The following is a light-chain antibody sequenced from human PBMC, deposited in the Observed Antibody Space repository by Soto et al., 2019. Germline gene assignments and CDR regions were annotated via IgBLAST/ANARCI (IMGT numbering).Light chain of an antibody. CDR1: QDISGW. CDR2: DAS. V-gene: IGKV1-5*01. Sequence: IHMTHSPATLSASVLYRVTITFRAIQDISGWLAWYQQKPGKAPKVLIYDASSLESGVPLRFSGSGSGTEFTLTINSLQADDFATYYCQQHNSYSEAFGQGTKVDIK. CDR3: QQHNSYSEA. J-gene: IGKJ1*01.